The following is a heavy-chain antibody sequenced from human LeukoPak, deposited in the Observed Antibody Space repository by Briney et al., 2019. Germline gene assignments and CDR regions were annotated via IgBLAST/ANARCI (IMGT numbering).Heavy chain of an antibody. CDR3: GRHRYYYDTNGYSFDL. D-gene: IGHD3-22*01. CDR2: IYHSGST. V-gene: IGHV4-38-2*01. Sequence: SETLSLTCAVSGYSISSGYYWGWVRQPPGKGLEWLASIYHSGSTYHNPSLKSRVTISVDTSKNQFSLKLNSVTATDTAVYYCGRHRYYYDTNGYSFDLWGRGTLVTVSS. J-gene: IGHJ2*01. CDR1: GYSISSGYY.